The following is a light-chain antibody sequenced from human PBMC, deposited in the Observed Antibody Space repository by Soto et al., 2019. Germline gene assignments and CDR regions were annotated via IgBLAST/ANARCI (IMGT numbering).Light chain of an antibody. V-gene: IGKV3-20*01. Sequence: IVLTQSPATLSVSPGERATLSCRASQSVSSNLAWHQQKPGQAPRPLFFGASIRATGIPDRFSGSGSGTDFTLTISRLEPEDFAVYHCQQYGSSPTTFGQGTKVDIK. CDR2: GAS. CDR3: QQYGSSPTT. J-gene: IGKJ1*01. CDR1: QSVSSN.